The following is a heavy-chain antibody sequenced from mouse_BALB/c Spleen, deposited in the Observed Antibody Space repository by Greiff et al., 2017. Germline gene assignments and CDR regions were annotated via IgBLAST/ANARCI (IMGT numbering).Heavy chain of an antibody. CDR1: GFAFSSYD. D-gene: IGHD2-1*01. CDR3: ARQWDYGNFDY. V-gene: IGHV5-12-1*01. Sequence: EVQGVESGGGLVKPGGSLKLSCAASGFAFSSYDMSWVRQTPEKRLEWVAYISSGGGSTYYPDTVKGRFTISRDNAKNTLYLQMSSLKSEDTAMYYCARQWDYGNFDYWGQGTTLTVSS. CDR2: ISSGGGST. J-gene: IGHJ2*01.